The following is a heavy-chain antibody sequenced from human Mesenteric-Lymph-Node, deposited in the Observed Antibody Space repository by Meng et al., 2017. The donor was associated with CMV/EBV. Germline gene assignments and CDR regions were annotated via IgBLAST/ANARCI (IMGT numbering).Heavy chain of an antibody. CDR2: IFYSGGT. V-gene: IGHV4-39*07. D-gene: IGHD4/OR15-4a*01. CDR1: GGSISSTIYY. J-gene: IGHJ4*02. Sequence: SETLSLTCTVSGGSISSTIYYWGWIRQPPGKGLEWIGSIFYSGGTYHNPSLKSRVTISVDTSKNQFSLKLSSVSAADTAVYFCARLIVGARYFDFWGQGTLVTVSS. CDR3: ARLIVGARYFDF.